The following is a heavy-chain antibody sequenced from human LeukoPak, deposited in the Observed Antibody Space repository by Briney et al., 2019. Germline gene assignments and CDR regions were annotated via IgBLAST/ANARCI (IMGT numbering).Heavy chain of an antibody. D-gene: IGHD6-13*01. J-gene: IGHJ4*02. CDR1: GGTFSSYT. V-gene: IGHV1-69*02. Sequence: SVKVSCEASGGTFSSYTISWVRQAPGQGLEWMGRIIPILGIANYAQKFQGRVTITADKSTSTAYMELSSLRSEDTAVYYCARALVEGSSWYGGFDYWGQGTLVTVSS. CDR2: IIPILGIA. CDR3: ARALVEGSSWYGGFDY.